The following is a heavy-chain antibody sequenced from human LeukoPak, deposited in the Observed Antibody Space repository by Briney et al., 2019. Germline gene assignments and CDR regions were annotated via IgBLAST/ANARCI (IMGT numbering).Heavy chain of an antibody. CDR2: INSDGSSI. D-gene: IGHD3-22*01. V-gene: IGHV3-74*01. CDR3: AKDPITMIVVVSYYFDY. CDR1: GFTFSSHW. J-gene: IGHJ4*02. Sequence: GGSLRLSCAASGFTFSSHWMHWVRQAPGKGLVWVSRINSDGSSISYADSVKGRFTISRDNSKNTLYLQMNSLRAEDTAVYYCAKDPITMIVVVSYYFDYWGQGTLVTVSS.